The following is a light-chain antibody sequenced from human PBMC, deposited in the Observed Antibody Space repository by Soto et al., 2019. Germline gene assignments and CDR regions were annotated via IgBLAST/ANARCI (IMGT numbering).Light chain of an antibody. Sequence: EVACTQSPCTLSLSPGERATLSCRASQSVSSNYLAWYQQKPGQAPRLLIYDASSRATGIPDRFSGSGSGTDFTLTISRLEPADFALYYCQHYGAAPITFGQGTRLEIK. CDR2: DAS. V-gene: IGKV3-20*01. J-gene: IGKJ5*01. CDR1: QSVSSNY. CDR3: QHYGAAPIT.